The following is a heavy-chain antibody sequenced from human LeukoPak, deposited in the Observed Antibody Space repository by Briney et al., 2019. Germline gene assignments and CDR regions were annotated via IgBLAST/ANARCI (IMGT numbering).Heavy chain of an antibody. CDR2: IYTSGST. Sequence: SETLSLTCTVSGGSNSSYYWSWIRQPAGKGLEWIGRIYTSGSTNYNPSLKSRVTMSVDTSENQFSLKLSSVTAADTAVYYCAREVSSIAARFCDYWGQGTLVTVSS. V-gene: IGHV4-4*07. CDR3: AREVSSIAARFCDY. D-gene: IGHD6-6*01. J-gene: IGHJ4*02. CDR1: GGSNSSYY.